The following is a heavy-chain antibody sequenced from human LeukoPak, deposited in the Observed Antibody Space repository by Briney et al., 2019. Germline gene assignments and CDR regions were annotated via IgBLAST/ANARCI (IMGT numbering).Heavy chain of an antibody. CDR2: FSSSSIYL. V-gene: IGHV3-21*01. D-gene: IGHD6-13*01. J-gene: IGHJ6*03. CDR3: ARDGSDYSSSWYAGYYYYYMDV. CDR1: GFTFSSYS. Sequence: GGSLRLSCAASGFTFSSYSMNWVRQAPGKGLDWVSSFSSSSIYLYYADSVKGRFTISRDNAKNSLYLQMNSLRAEDTAAYYCARDGSDYSSSWYAGYYYYYMDVWGKGTTVTVSS.